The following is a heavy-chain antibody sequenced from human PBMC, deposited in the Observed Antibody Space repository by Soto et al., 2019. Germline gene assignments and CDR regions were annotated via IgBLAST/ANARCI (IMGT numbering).Heavy chain of an antibody. Sequence: QVQLQESGPGLVKPSETLSLTCTVSGGSVSSGSYYWSWTRQPPGKGLEWIGYVYYSGSTNYNPSLKSRVTISVDTAKNQFALKLRYVTAADTAVYYCARLGGNYLADYWGQGTLVTVSS. CDR3: ARLGGNYLADY. J-gene: IGHJ4*02. V-gene: IGHV4-61*01. CDR2: VYYSGST. CDR1: GGSVSSGSYY. D-gene: IGHD3-10*01.